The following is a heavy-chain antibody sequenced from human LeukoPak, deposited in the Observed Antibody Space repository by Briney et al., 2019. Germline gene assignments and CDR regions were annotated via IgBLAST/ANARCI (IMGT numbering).Heavy chain of an antibody. D-gene: IGHD6-6*01. CDR3: ATRIAARAPRRWFDP. CDR1: GGSISSYY. V-gene: IGHV4-34*01. Sequence: PSETLSLTCTVSGGSISSYYWSWLRQPAGKGLEWIGEINHSGSTNYNPSLKSRVTISVDTSKNQFSLKLSSVTAADTAVYYCATRIAARAPRRWFDPWGQGTLVTVSS. J-gene: IGHJ5*02. CDR2: INHSGST.